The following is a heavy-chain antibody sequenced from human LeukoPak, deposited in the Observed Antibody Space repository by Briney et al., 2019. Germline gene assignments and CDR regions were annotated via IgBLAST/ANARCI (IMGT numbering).Heavy chain of an antibody. CDR3: ARDEDYGDYYFDY. Sequence: GGSLRLSCAASGFTFSDYYMSWIRQAPGKGLEWVSYISSSGSTIYYADSVKGRFTISRDNAKNSLYLQMNSLRAEDTAVYYCARDEDYGDYYFDYWGQGTLVTVSS. D-gene: IGHD4-17*01. J-gene: IGHJ4*02. CDR1: GFTFSDYY. V-gene: IGHV3-11*04. CDR2: ISSSGSTI.